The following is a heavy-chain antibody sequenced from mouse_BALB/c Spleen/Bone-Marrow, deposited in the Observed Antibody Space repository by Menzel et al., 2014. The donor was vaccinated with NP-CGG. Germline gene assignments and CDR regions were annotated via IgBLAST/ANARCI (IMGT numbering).Heavy chain of an antibody. J-gene: IGHJ4*01. CDR1: GYALSSNW. V-gene: IGHV1-80*01. D-gene: IGHD2-12*01. CDR3: ARGDYRYGDFAMDY. Sequence: VQLVESGAELVRPGSSVKISCKASGYALSSNWMNWVKQRPGQGLEWIGQIYPGDGDTNYNGKFQGKATLTADKSSCTAYMQLSSLTSEDSAVYFCARGDYRYGDFAMDYWGQGTSVTVSS. CDR2: IYPGDGDT.